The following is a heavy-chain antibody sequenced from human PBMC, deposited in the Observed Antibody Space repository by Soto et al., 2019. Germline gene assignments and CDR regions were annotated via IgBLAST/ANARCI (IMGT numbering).Heavy chain of an antibody. Sequence: GGSLRLSCAASGFTFSSFTMNWVRQAPGKGLEWVSTISSNSAYIYYTDAPRGRFTISRANAKNALHLPMNSLRAEDTAVYYCTRDASRDSSARGWFDPWGPGTLVTVPQ. D-gene: IGHD6-13*01. V-gene: IGHV3-21*01. CDR2: ISSNSAYI. CDR1: GFTFSSFT. J-gene: IGHJ5*02. CDR3: TRDASRDSSARGWFDP.